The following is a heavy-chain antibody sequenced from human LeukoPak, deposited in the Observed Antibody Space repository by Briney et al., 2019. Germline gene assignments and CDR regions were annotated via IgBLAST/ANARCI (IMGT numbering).Heavy chain of an antibody. CDR1: GASISSGYW. J-gene: IGHJ2*01. CDR3: ARHAGYGFYWYFDL. CDR2: IYHSGST. D-gene: IGHD5-18*01. V-gene: IGHV4-4*02. Sequence: PSETLSLTCTVSGASISSGYWWSWVRQPPGKGLEWIGEIYHSGSTNYNPSLKSRVTISVDTSKNQFSLKLSSVTAADTAVYYCARHAGYGFYWYFDLWGRGTLVTVSS.